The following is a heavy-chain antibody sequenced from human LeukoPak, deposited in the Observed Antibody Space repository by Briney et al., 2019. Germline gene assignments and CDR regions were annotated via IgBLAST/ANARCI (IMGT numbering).Heavy chain of an antibody. J-gene: IGHJ4*02. CDR1: GFTFSIYA. V-gene: IGHV3-64D*09. CDR2: ISSKGDST. CDR3: VKDGPG. Sequence: GGSLRLSCSASGFTFSIYAMHWVRQAPGKGLEYVSSISSKGDSTYYTDSVKGRFTISRDNSKNTLYLQMSTRRAEDTAIYYCVKDGPGWGQGTLVTVSS.